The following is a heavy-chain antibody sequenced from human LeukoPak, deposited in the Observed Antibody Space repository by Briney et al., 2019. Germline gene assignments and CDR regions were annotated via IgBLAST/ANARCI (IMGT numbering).Heavy chain of an antibody. CDR3: ARVGGSYYFDY. CDR1: SGSINTYY. V-gene: IGHV4-59*01. Sequence: SETLSLTCTVSSGSINTYYWSWIRQPPGKGLEWIGYIYSSGSTNYNPSLKSRVTISVDTSKNQFSLKLSSVTAADTAVYYCARVGGSYYFDYWGQGTLVTVSS. CDR2: IYSSGST. J-gene: IGHJ4*02. D-gene: IGHD1-26*01.